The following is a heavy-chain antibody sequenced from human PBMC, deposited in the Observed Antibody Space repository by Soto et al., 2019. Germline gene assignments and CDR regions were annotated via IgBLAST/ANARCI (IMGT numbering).Heavy chain of an antibody. J-gene: IGHJ4*02. Sequence: SETLSLTCTVSGGSISSYYWSWIRQPPGKGLEWIGYIYYSGSTNYNPSLKSRVTISVDTSKNQFSLKLSSVTAADTAVYYCASFGELFYFDYWGQGTLVTVSS. D-gene: IGHD3-10*01. V-gene: IGHV4-59*01. CDR3: ASFGELFYFDY. CDR2: IYYSGST. CDR1: GGSISSYY.